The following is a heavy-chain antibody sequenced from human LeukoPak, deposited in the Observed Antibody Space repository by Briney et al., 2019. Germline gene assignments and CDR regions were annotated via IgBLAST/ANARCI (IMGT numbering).Heavy chain of an antibody. J-gene: IGHJ6*03. CDR2: IYYSGST. D-gene: IGHD5-18*01. CDR1: GGSISSYY. Sequence: SETLSLTCTVSGGSISSYYWSWIRQPPGKRLEWIGYIYYSGSTNYNPSLKSRVTISVDTSKNQFSLKLSSVTAADTAVYYCARGKVGYSYGYYYYYMDVWGKGTTVTVSS. V-gene: IGHV4-59*01. CDR3: ARGKVGYSYGYYYYYMDV.